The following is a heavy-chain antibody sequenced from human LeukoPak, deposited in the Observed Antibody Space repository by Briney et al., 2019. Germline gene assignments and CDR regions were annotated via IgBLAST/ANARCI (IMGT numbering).Heavy chain of an antibody. V-gene: IGHV4-59*01. CDR1: GGSISSYY. D-gene: IGHD3-22*01. Sequence: SETLFLTCTVSGGSISSYYWSWIRQPPGKGLEWIGYIYYSGSTNYNPSLKSRVTISVDTSKNQFSLKLSSVTAADTAVYYCARDRLTMISDWGQGTLVTVSS. J-gene: IGHJ4*02. CDR3: ARDRLTMISD. CDR2: IYYSGST.